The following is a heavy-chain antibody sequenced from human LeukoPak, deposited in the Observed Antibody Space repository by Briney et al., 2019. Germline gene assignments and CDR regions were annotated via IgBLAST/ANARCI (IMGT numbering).Heavy chain of an antibody. CDR2: IYYSGST. J-gene: IGHJ4*02. CDR1: GGSISSYY. Sequence: SETLSLTCTVSGGSISSYYWSWIRPPPGKGLEWIGYIYYSGSTNYNPSLKSRVTISVDTSKNQFSLKLSSVTAADTAVYYCTRSPLEGCSSTSCYPDYWGQGTLVTVSS. D-gene: IGHD2-2*01. V-gene: IGHV4-59*08. CDR3: TRSPLEGCSSTSCYPDY.